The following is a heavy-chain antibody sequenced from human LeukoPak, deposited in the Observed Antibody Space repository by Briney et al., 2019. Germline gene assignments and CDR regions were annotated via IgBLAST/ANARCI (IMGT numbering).Heavy chain of an antibody. CDR1: GFTFSSYG. CDR2: ISYDGSNK. D-gene: IGHD6-13*01. V-gene: IGHV3-30*18. J-gene: IGHJ4*02. CDR3: AKGRPGIAAAGSRGYFDY. Sequence: PGRSLRLSCAASGFTFSSYGMHWVRQAPGEGLEWVAVISYDGSNKYYADSVKGRFTISRDNSKNTLYLQMSSLRAEDTAVYYCAKGRPGIAAAGSRGYFDYWGQGTLVTVSS.